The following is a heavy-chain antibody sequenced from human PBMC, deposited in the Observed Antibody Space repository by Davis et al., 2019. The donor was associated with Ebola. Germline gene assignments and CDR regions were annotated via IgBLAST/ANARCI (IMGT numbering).Heavy chain of an antibody. CDR1: GYTFTSYA. CDR2: INAGNGNT. V-gene: IGHV1-3*01. CDR3: ARDRGGDYSFDY. D-gene: IGHD3-10*01. J-gene: IGHJ4*02. Sequence: ASVKVSCKASGYTFTSYAMHWVRQAPGQRLEWMGWINAGNGNTKYSQKFQGRVTITRDTSASTAYMELSSLRFEDTSVYYCARDRGGDYSFDYWGQGTLVTVSS.